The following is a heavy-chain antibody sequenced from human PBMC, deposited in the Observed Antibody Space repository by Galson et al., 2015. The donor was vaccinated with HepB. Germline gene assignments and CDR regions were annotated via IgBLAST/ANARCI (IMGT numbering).Heavy chain of an antibody. CDR1: GFTFSSYA. V-gene: IGHV3-64D*06. Sequence: SLRLSCAASGFTFSSYAMYWVRQAPGKGLEFVSGISTNGGSTYYADSVKGRFTISRDNSKNTVYLLMSSLRLGDTAVYYCVKDGARKQLVSAFDYWGQGTLVTVSS. CDR2: ISTNGGST. CDR3: VKDGARKQLVSAFDY. J-gene: IGHJ4*02. D-gene: IGHD6-6*01.